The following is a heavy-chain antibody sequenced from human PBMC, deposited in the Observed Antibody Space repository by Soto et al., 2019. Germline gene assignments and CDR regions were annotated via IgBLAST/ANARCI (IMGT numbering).Heavy chain of an antibody. CDR2: IGVSGDST. D-gene: IGHD4-17*01. CDR3: AKDRWSVTTPFDY. V-gene: IGHV3-23*01. CDR1: GFTFSTYA. J-gene: IGHJ4*02. Sequence: EVQLLESGGGLVQPGGSLRLSCAASGFTFSTYAMTWVRQAPGKGLEWVSTIGVSGDSTYYADSVKGRFTISRDNSKSTLHLQMNSLRAEDTAVYYCAKDRWSVTTPFDYWGQGTLVTVSS.